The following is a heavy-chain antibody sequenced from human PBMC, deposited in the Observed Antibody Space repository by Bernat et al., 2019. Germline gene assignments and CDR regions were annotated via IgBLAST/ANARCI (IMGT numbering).Heavy chain of an antibody. CDR3: ARDNPADGHNDYGGMDV. Sequence: EVQLVESGGGLVQPGGSLRLSCAASGFTFSNYWMHWVRQAPGKGLVWVSRISSDGSSPSYPDSVKGRFTISRDNAKNTLYLQMNSLRAEDTAVYYCARDNPADGHNDYGGMDVWGQGTTVTVSS. J-gene: IGHJ6*02. CDR2: ISSDGSSP. D-gene: IGHD5-24*01. V-gene: IGHV3-74*01. CDR1: GFTFSNYW.